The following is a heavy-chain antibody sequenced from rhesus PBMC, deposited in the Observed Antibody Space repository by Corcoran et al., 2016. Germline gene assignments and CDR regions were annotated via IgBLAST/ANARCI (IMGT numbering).Heavy chain of an antibody. Sequence: QVQLQESGPGLVKPSETLSLTCAVSGGSISDDYYWGWIRQPPGEGLEWIGFIYVSGGGTNYNPSLNNRVTISIDTSKNQFSLKLSSVTAADTAVYYCARVPGYFDYWGQGVLVTVSS. CDR1: GGSISDDYY. CDR2: IYVSGGGT. CDR3: ARVPGYFDY. V-gene: IGHV4-106*01. J-gene: IGHJ4*01.